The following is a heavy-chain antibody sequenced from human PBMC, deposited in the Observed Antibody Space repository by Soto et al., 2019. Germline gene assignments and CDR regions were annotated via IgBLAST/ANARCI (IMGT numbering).Heavy chain of an antibody. CDR2: IYYSGST. V-gene: IGHV4-31*03. Sequence: SETLSLTCTVSGGSISSGGYYWSWIRQHPGKGLEWIGYIYYSGSTYYNPSLKSRVTISVDTSKNQFSLKLSSVTAADTAVYYCARQYHSSGYWFDYWGQGTLVTVSS. CDR3: ARQYHSSGYWFDY. D-gene: IGHD3-22*01. CDR1: GGSISSGGYY. J-gene: IGHJ4*02.